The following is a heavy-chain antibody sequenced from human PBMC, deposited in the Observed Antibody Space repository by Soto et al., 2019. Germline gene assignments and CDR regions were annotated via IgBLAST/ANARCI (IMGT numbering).Heavy chain of an antibody. CDR2: MYYSGST. CDR3: ARLNRDDAFDI. Sequence: QLQLQESGPGLVKPSETLSLTCTVSGDPISSSSYYWGWIRQPPGKGLEWIGNMYYSGSTYYNPSLKSRVTISVDTSKNQFSLKLSSVTAADTAVYYCARLNRDDAFDIWGQGTVVTVSS. CDR1: GDPISSSSYY. V-gene: IGHV4-39*01. J-gene: IGHJ3*02.